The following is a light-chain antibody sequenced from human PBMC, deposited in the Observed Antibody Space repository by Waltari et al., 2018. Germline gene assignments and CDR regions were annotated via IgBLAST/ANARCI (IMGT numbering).Light chain of an antibody. CDR1: QTISTY. V-gene: IGKV1-39*01. CDR3: QQTYRTSGT. CDR2: AAS. J-gene: IGKJ1*01. Sequence: DIQMTQSPPSVSASVGDRVTITCRTTQTISTYLNWYQYKPGKDPKLLIFAASRLHSGVPSRFSGSGSGTDFTLTISSLQREDFAIYYCQQTYRTSGTFGHGTRVELK.